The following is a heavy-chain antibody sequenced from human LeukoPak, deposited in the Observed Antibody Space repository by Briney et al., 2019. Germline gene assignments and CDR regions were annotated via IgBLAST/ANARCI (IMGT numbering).Heavy chain of an antibody. CDR3: ARIAPWVPGTTFDI. CDR2: INHSGST. Sequence: PSETLSLTCAVYGGSFSGYYWSWIRQPPGKGLEWIGEINHSGSTNYNPSLKSRVTISVDTSKNQFSLKLSSVTAADTAVYYCARIAPWVPGTTFDIWGQGTMVTVSS. J-gene: IGHJ3*02. CDR1: GGSFSGYY. V-gene: IGHV4-34*01.